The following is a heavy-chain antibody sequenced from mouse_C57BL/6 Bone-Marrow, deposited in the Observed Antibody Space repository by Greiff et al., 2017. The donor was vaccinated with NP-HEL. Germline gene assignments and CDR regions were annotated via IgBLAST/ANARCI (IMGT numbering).Heavy chain of an antibody. D-gene: IGHD1-1*01. CDR3: ARLYYYGGYFDV. CDR1: GFTFSSYG. V-gene: IGHV5-6*01. Sequence: EVQLVESGGDLVKPGGSLKLSCAASGFTFSSYGMSWVRQTPDKRLEWVATISSGGSYTYYPDSVKGRFTISRDNAKNTLYLQMSSLKSEDTAMYYCARLYYYGGYFDVWGTGTTVTVSS. CDR2: ISSGGSYT. J-gene: IGHJ1*03.